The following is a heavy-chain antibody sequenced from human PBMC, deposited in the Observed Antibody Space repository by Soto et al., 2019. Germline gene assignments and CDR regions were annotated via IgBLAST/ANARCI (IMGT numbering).Heavy chain of an antibody. D-gene: IGHD3-22*01. Sequence: PSETLSLTCTVSGGSISSYYWSWIRQLAGKGLEWIGRIYTSGSTNYNPSLKSRVTMSVDTSKNQFSLKLSSVTAADTAVYYCASFPVHYYDSSGYYNWGQGTLVTVSS. CDR1: GGSISSYY. CDR2: IYTSGST. CDR3: ASFPVHYYDSSGYYN. J-gene: IGHJ4*02. V-gene: IGHV4-4*07.